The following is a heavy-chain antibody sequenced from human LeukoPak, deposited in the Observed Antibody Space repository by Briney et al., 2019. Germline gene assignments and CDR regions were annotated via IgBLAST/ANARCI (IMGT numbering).Heavy chain of an antibody. CDR3: ASAPRIRYFDWLSSPFDY. CDR1: GYTFNSYY. V-gene: IGHV1-46*02. J-gene: IGHJ4*02. D-gene: IGHD3-9*01. Sequence: ASVKVSCKASGYTFNSYYMHWVRQAPGQGLEWMGIINPSGGSTSYAQKFQGRVTMTRDTSTSTVYMELSSLRSEDTAVYYCASAPRIRYFDWLSSPFDYWGQGTLVTVSS. CDR2: INPSGGST.